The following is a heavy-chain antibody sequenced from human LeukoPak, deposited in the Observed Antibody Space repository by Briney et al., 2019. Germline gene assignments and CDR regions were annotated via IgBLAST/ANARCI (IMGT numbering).Heavy chain of an antibody. D-gene: IGHD6-13*01. Sequence: PSETLSLTCAVYGGSFSGYYWSWIRQPPGKGLEWIGEINHSGSTNYNPSLKSRVTISVDTSKNQFSLKLSSVTAADTAVYYCARAQSIAAAGTDNWFDPWGQGTLVTVSS. J-gene: IGHJ5*02. CDR2: INHSGST. CDR1: GGSFSGYY. CDR3: ARAQSIAAAGTDNWFDP. V-gene: IGHV4-34*01.